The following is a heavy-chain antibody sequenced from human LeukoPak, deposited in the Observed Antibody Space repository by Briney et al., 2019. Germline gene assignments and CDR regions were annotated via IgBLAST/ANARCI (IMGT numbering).Heavy chain of an antibody. CDR3: AKDRITMILGSGFDY. J-gene: IGHJ4*02. Sequence: GGSLRLYCAASGFTFISSWMNWVRQAPGKGLEWVAGMNYDGSEVYYVDSVKGRFNISRDNAKDSLFLQMDSLRAEDTAVYYCAKDRITMILGSGFDYWGQGTLVTVSS. CDR1: GFTFISSW. V-gene: IGHV3-7*01. CDR2: MNYDGSEV. D-gene: IGHD3-22*01.